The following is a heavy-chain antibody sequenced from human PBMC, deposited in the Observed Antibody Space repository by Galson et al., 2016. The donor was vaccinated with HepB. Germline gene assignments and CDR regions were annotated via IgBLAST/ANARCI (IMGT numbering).Heavy chain of an antibody. Sequence: SVKVSCKALGDSFTSYGVNWVRQAPGQGLEWMGWISPHNGDVEDAPNFQGRVTLTTDTSASTAFLELRSLRSDDTAVYFCAIDYLGSGSYLWGQGTPVTVSS. CDR1: GDSFTSYG. D-gene: IGHD3-10*01. CDR2: ISPHNGDV. J-gene: IGHJ4*02. CDR3: AIDYLGSGSYL. V-gene: IGHV1-18*01.